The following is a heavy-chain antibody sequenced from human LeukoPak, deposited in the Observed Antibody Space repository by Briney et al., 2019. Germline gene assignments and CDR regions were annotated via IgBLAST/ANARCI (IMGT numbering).Heavy chain of an antibody. CDR2: IKTKTEGETT. V-gene: IGHV3-15*01. Sequence: PGGSLRLSCVASRFSFSRAWMSWVRQTLGRGLEWVGHIKTKTEGETTGYAAPVKGRFTTSRNDSKNTLYLQMDSLKTEDTAVYYCTTGISISGVVVDPWGQGTLVTVSS. CDR1: RFSFSRAW. J-gene: IGHJ5*02. CDR3: TTGISISGVVVDP. D-gene: IGHD3-3*01.